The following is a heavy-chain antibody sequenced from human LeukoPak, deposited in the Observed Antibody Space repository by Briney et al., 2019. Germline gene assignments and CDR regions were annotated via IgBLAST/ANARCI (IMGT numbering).Heavy chain of an antibody. CDR2: ISGSGGST. J-gene: IGHJ1*01. CDR1: GFTFSTYA. Sequence: GGSLRLSCAASGFTFSTYAMSWVRQAPGKGLEWVSAISGSGGSTYYADSVKGRFTISRDNSKKTLYLQMNSLRAEDTAAYYCAKDCGGDCYSRKYFQHWGQGTLVTVSS. D-gene: IGHD2-21*01. V-gene: IGHV3-23*01. CDR3: AKDCGGDCYSRKYFQH.